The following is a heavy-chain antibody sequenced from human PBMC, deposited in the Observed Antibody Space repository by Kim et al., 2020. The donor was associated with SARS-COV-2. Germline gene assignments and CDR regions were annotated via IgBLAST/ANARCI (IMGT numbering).Heavy chain of an antibody. J-gene: IGHJ6*02. Sequence: GGSLRLSCAASGFNFNSYSMNWVRQAPGKGLEWLSYISSSSTTMYYADSVRGRFTISRDNAKNSLFLQMNSLRDEDTAVYYCARCPLSMTMVRGMITTTLFNYYNMDAWGQGTTVTVSS. CDR3: ARCPLSMTMVRGMITTTLFNYYNMDA. V-gene: IGHV3-48*02. D-gene: IGHD3-10*01. CDR1: GFNFNSYS. CDR2: ISSSSTTM.